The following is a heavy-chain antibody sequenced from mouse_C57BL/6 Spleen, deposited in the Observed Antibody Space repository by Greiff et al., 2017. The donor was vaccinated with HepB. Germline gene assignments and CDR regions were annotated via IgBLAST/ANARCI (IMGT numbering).Heavy chain of an antibody. CDR1: GYSITSGYY. Sequence: DVKLQESGPGLVKPSQSLSLTCSVTGYSITSGYYWNWIRQFPGNKLEWMGYISYDGSNNYNPSLKNRISITRDTSKNQFFLKLNSVTTEDTATYYCARALITEFAYWGQGTLVTVSA. CDR2: ISYDGSN. D-gene: IGHD1-1*01. J-gene: IGHJ3*01. V-gene: IGHV3-6*01. CDR3: ARALITEFAY.